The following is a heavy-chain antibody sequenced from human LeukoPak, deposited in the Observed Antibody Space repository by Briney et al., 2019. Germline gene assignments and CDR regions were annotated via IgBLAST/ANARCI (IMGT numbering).Heavy chain of an antibody. CDR3: ATDPYYDSSGYYFRCDP. CDR2: IDPEDGET. V-gene: IGHV1-24*01. J-gene: IGHJ5*02. D-gene: IGHD3-22*01. Sequence: ASVKVSCKVSGYTLTELSMHLVRQAPGRGLEWMGGIDPEDGETIYAQKFQGRVTMTEDTSTDTAYMELSSLRSEDTAVYYCATDPYYDSSGYYFRCDPWGQGTLVSVSS. CDR1: GYTLTELS.